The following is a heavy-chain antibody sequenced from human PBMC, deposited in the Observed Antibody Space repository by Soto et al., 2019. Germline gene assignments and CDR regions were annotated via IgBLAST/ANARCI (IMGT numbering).Heavy chain of an antibody. V-gene: IGHV1-18*01. Sequence: ASVKVSCKASGYTFTSYGISWVRQAPGQGLEWMGWISAYNGNTNYAQKLQGRVTMTTDTSTSTAYMELRSLRSDDTAVYYCARVIAYYYDSSGYLGEDAFDIWGQGTRVTVSS. CDR3: ARVIAYYYDSSGYLGEDAFDI. CDR1: GYTFTSYG. D-gene: IGHD3-22*01. CDR2: ISAYNGNT. J-gene: IGHJ3*02.